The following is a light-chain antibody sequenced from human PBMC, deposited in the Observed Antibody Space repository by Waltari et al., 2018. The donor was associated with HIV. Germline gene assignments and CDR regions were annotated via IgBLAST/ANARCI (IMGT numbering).Light chain of an antibody. V-gene: IGKV1-39*01. CDR2: AAS. CDR3: QQTYSTPQT. CDR1: QSISTY. Sequence: DIQMTQPLSSLSASVGDRVTINCRASQSISTYLAWYQQKPGKAPKLLIYAASNLKSGVASRFSGTGSGTDFTLTISSLQPEEFATYYCQQTYSTPQTFGQGTKLEVK. J-gene: IGKJ2*01.